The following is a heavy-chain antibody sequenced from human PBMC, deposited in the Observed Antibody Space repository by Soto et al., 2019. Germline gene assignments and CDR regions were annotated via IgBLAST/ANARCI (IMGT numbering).Heavy chain of an antibody. Sequence: QVQLVQSGAEVKKPGASVKVSCKASGYTFSTYDINWVRQAPGQGLEWMGWMNPNSGDTGYAQKFLGRVNMTRDSSIRTVYMELSSLSSEDTAVYYCARVNYYGSGSYEDFFYYYGLDVWGQGPTVTVSS. D-gene: IGHD3-10*01. CDR2: MNPNSGDT. V-gene: IGHV1-8*01. CDR1: GYTFSTYD. CDR3: ARVNYYGSGSYEDFFYYYGLDV. J-gene: IGHJ6*02.